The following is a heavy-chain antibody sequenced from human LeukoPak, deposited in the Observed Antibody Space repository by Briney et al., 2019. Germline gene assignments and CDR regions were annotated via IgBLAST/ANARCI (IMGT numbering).Heavy chain of an antibody. D-gene: IGHD6-19*01. Sequence: SETLSLTCTVSGGSISSSSYYWGWIRQPPGKGLEWIGSVYYSGSTYYNPSLKSRVTISVDTSKNQFSLKLSSVTAADTAVYCCARLRGSGTDYWGQGTLVTVSS. J-gene: IGHJ4*02. CDR1: GGSISSSSYY. V-gene: IGHV4-39*01. CDR3: ARLRGSGTDY. CDR2: VYYSGST.